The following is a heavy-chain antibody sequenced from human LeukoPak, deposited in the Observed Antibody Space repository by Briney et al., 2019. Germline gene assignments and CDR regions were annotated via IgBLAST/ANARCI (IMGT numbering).Heavy chain of an antibody. Sequence: GGSLRPSCAASGFTFDDYGMSWVRQAPGKGLEWVSGINWNGGSTGYADSVKGRFTISRDNAKNSLYLQMNSLRAEDTALYHCARGTGDYFDYWGQGTLVTVSS. V-gene: IGHV3-20*01. J-gene: IGHJ4*02. CDR2: INWNGGST. CDR3: ARGTGDYFDY. D-gene: IGHD1-14*01. CDR1: GFTFDDYG.